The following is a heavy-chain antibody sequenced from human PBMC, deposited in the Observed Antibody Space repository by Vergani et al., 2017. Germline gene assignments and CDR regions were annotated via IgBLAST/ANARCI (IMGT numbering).Heavy chain of an antibody. D-gene: IGHD6-13*01. Sequence: QVQLQESGPGLVKPSETLSLTCTVSGGPISSYYWSWIRQPPGKGLEWIGYIYYSGSTNYNPSLKSRVTISVDTSKNQFSLKLSSVTAADTAVYYCARYSSSWYSPSFDYWGQGTLVTVSS. CDR1: GGPISSYY. CDR2: IYYSGST. CDR3: ARYSSSWYSPSFDY. J-gene: IGHJ4*02. V-gene: IGHV4-59*01.